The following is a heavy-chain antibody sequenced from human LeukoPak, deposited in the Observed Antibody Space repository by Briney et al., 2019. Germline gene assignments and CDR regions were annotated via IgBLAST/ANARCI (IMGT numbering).Heavy chain of an antibody. CDR1: GFTVSSNY. J-gene: IGHJ4*02. D-gene: IGHD2-15*01. Sequence: GGSLRLSCAASGFTVSSNYMSCVRQTPGQGLEWVSVIYSGVSAYYADSVKGRFTISRDNSKNTLYLQMSSLRAEDTAVYYCASALRTPPYYFDYWGQGSLVTVSS. CDR3: ASALRTPPYYFDY. V-gene: IGHV3-53*01. CDR2: IYSGVSA.